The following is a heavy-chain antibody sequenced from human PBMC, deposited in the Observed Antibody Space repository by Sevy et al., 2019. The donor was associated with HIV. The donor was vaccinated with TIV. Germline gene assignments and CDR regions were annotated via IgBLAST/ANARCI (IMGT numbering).Heavy chain of an antibody. J-gene: IGHJ4*02. CDR3: TLEGLYCSGGSCYSEGFDS. CDR1: GFTFTNAW. Sequence: RAGGSLRLSCAAFGFTFTNAWMSWVRQAPGKGLEWVGRIKSKTDGGTTDYAVPVKGRFAISIDDSKNTLYLHMRSLKTEDTAVYYCTLEGLYCSGGSCYSEGFDSWGQGTLVTVSS. V-gene: IGHV3-15*01. CDR2: IKSKTDGGTT. D-gene: IGHD2-15*01.